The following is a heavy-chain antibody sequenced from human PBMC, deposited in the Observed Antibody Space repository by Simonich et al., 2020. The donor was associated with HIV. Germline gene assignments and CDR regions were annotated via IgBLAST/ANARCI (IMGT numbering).Heavy chain of an antibody. CDR3: AKDRYSSSSGSFDY. Sequence: EVQLVESGGGLVQPGRSLRLSCAASGFTFDDYAMHWGRQAQGKGLELVSVNSWNSGSIGYADSVKGRFTISRDNAKNSLYLQMNSLRAEDMALYYCAKDRYSSSSGSFDYWGQGTLVTVSS. CDR2: NSWNSGSI. D-gene: IGHD6-6*01. J-gene: IGHJ4*02. V-gene: IGHV3-9*03. CDR1: GFTFDDYA.